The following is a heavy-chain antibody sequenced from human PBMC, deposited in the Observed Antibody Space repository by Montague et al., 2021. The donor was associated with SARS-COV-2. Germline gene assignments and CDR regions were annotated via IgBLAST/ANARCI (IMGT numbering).Heavy chain of an antibody. J-gene: IGHJ3*01. CDR1: GGSISSSSYY. Sequence: SETLSLTCTISGGSISSSSYYWGWIRQPPGKGLEWIGNIYYSGSTYYNPSLKSRVALSVDTSQNQFSLGLRSVAAADTAVYYCARLTGVNGVYRDFDLWGHGTLVTVSS. V-gene: IGHV4-39*01. CDR2: IYYSGST. D-gene: IGHD2-8*01. CDR3: ARLTGVNGVYRDFDL.